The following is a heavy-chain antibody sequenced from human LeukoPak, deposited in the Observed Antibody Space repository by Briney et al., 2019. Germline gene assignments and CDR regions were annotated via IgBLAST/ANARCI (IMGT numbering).Heavy chain of an antibody. V-gene: IGHV3-30*02. Sequence: PGGSLRLSCAASGFTFSSYGMHWVRQAPGKGLEWVAFIRYDGSNKFYTDSVKGRFTISRDNSKNTLYLQMNSLRAEDTAVYYCAKDLYGSGSYQIRLLDYWGQGTLVTVSS. CDR3: AKDLYGSGSYQIRLLDY. CDR1: GFTFSSYG. CDR2: IRYDGSNK. D-gene: IGHD3-10*01. J-gene: IGHJ4*02.